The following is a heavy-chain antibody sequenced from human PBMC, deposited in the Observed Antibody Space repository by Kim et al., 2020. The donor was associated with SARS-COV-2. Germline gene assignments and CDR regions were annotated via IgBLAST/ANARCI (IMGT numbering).Heavy chain of an antibody. CDR1: GGSIISGGAY. Sequence: SETLSLTCSVSGGSIISGGAYWNWIRQHPGRGLEWIGYIYHTGSTYSNSSLKSRVTISVDTSKNQFSLRLASVTAADTAVYYCARGAVSSAGGYFWGQGTLVTVSS. V-gene: IGHV4-31*03. D-gene: IGHD3-16*01. CDR2: IYHTGST. J-gene: IGHJ4*02. CDR3: ARGAVSSAGGYF.